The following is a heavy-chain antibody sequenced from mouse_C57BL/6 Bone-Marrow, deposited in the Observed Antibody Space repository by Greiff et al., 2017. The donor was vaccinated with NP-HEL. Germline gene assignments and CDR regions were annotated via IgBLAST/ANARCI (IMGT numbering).Heavy chain of an antibody. D-gene: IGHD1-1*01. CDR2: IDPENGDT. CDR3: TTPDYYGPWFAY. V-gene: IGHV14-4*01. CDR1: GFNITDDY. Sequence: EVQVVESGAELVRPGASVKLSCTASGFNITDDYMHWVKQRPEQGLEWIGWIDPENGDTEYASKFQGKATITADTSSNTAYLQLSSLTSEDTAVYYCTTPDYYGPWFAYWGQGTLVTVSA. J-gene: IGHJ3*01.